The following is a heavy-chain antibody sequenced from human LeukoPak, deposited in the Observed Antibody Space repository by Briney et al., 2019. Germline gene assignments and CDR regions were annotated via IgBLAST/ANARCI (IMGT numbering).Heavy chain of an antibody. D-gene: IGHD6-13*01. Sequence: GGSLRLSCAASGFTFSSYSMNWVRQAPGKGLEWVSYISSSSSTIYYADSVKGRFTISRDNAKNSLYLQMNSLRAEDTAVYYCARAGSSSWYYYFDYWGQGTLVTVSS. CDR2: ISSSSSTI. J-gene: IGHJ4*02. CDR3: ARAGSSSWYYYFDY. CDR1: GFTFSSYS. V-gene: IGHV3-48*01.